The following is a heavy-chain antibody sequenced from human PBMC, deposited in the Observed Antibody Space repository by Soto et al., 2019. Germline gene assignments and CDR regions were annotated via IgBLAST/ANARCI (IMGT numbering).Heavy chain of an antibody. Sequence: ETLSLTCTVSGGSTSSFYWSWIRRPPGKGLEWIGYIYDSGSPDYNPSLKSRVTMSLDTSKNQFFLKLRSVTAADTAVYYCATASSSGSSGELDYWGQGTLVTVSS. CDR1: GGSTSSFY. V-gene: IGHV4-59*01. CDR3: ATASSSGSSGELDY. CDR2: IYDSGSP. D-gene: IGHD3-22*01. J-gene: IGHJ4*02.